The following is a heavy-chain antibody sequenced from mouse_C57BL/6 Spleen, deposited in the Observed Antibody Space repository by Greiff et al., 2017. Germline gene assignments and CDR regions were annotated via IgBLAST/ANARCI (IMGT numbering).Heavy chain of an antibody. CDR3: ARDSITTVVADYYAMDY. Sequence: EVKVVESGGGLVKPGGSLKLSCAASGFTFSSYAMSWVRQTPEKRLEWVATISDGGSYTYYPDNVKGRFTISRDNAKNNLYLQMSHLKSEDTAMYYCARDSITTVVADYYAMDYWGQGTSVTVSS. CDR1: GFTFSSYA. CDR2: ISDGGSYT. V-gene: IGHV5-4*01. D-gene: IGHD1-1*01. J-gene: IGHJ4*01.